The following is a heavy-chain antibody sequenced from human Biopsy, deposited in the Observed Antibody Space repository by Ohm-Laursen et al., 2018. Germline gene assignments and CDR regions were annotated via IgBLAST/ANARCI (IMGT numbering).Heavy chain of an antibody. CDR1: GESFNGYY. D-gene: IGHD3-22*01. J-gene: IGHJ6*02. Sequence: SETLSLTCAVYGESFNGYYWSWIRQTPGKGLGWIGEINHSGRTNYNPSLKSRVTISVDTSKNHFSLKVRSVTAADTAVYYCVRGVDYYDPYHYYALDVWGQGTTVTVSS. CDR2: INHSGRT. V-gene: IGHV4-34*01. CDR3: VRGVDYYDPYHYYALDV.